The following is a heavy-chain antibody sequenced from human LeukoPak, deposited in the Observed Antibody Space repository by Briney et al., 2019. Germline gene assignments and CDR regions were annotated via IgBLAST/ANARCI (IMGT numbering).Heavy chain of an antibody. V-gene: IGHV1-46*01. J-gene: IGHJ4*02. CDR3: ARASKVGASNFDY. Sequence: ASVKVSCKASGYTFTSYYMHWERHAPGQGLEWMGIINPSGGSTSYAQKFQGRVTMTRDMSTSTVYMELSSLRSEDTAVYYCARASKVGASNFDYWGQGTLVTVSS. D-gene: IGHD1-26*01. CDR1: GYTFTSYY. CDR2: INPSGGST.